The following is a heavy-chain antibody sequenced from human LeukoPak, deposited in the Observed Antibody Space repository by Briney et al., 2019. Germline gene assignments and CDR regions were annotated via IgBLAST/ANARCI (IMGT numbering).Heavy chain of an antibody. D-gene: IGHD3-10*01. CDR2: INPNSGGT. J-gene: IGHJ3*02. CDR3: ARAGKLMITMVRGALASKKGFDI. V-gene: IGHV1-2*02. Sequence: ASVKVSCKASGYTFTGYYMHGVRQAPGQGLEWMGWINPNSGGTNYAQKFQGRVTMTRDTSISTAYMELSRLRSDDTAVYYCARAGKLMITMVRGALASKKGFDIWGQGTMVTVSS. CDR1: GYTFTGYY.